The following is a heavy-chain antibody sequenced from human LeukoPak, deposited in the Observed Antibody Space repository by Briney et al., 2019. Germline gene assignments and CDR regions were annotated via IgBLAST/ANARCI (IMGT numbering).Heavy chain of an antibody. CDR2: ISSSGSTI. V-gene: IGHV3-48*03. D-gene: IGHD5-18*01. CDR1: GFTFSSYE. Sequence: GGSLRPSCAASGFTFSSYEMNWVRQAPGKGLEWVSYISSSGSTIYYADSVKGRFTISRDNAKNSLYLQMNSLRAEDTAVYYCASMEGYVDTAIYWGQGTLVTVSS. J-gene: IGHJ4*02. CDR3: ASMEGYVDTAIY.